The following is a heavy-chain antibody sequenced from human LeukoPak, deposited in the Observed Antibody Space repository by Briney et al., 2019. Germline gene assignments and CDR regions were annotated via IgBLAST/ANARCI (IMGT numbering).Heavy chain of an antibody. J-gene: IGHJ4*02. CDR3: AKGKGIYYFDY. D-gene: IGHD2-15*01. Sequence: PGRSLRLSCAASGFTFSSYGMHWVRQALGKGLEWVAVIWYDGSNKYYADSVKGRFTISRDNSKNTLYLQMNSLRAEDTAVYYCAKGKGIYYFDYWGQGTLVTVSS. CDR1: GFTFSSYG. CDR2: IWYDGSNK. V-gene: IGHV3-33*06.